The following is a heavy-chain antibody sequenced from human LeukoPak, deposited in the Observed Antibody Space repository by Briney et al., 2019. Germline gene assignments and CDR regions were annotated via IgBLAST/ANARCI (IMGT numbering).Heavy chain of an antibody. CDR3: ARVYDSSGYYCFDY. D-gene: IGHD3-22*01. J-gene: IGHJ4*02. V-gene: IGHV3-7*01. CDR1: GFTFSSYW. Sequence: GGSLRLSCAASGFTFSSYWMSWVRQAPGKGLEWVANIKQEESEKYYVDSVKGRFTISRDNAKNSLYLQMNSLRAEDTAVYYCARVYDSSGYYCFDYWGQGTLVTVSS. CDR2: IKQEESEK.